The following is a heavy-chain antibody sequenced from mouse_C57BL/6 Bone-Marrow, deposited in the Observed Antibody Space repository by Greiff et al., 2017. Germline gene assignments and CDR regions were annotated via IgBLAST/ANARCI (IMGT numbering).Heavy chain of an antibody. Sequence: VQLQQPGAELVKPGASVKLSCKASGYTFTSYWMHWVKQRPGQGLEWIGMIHPNSGSTNYNEKFKSKATLTVDKSSSTAYMQLSSLTSEDSAVYYCARTQDSSGPFAYWGQGTLVTVSA. CDR2: IHPNSGST. V-gene: IGHV1-64*01. CDR1: GYTFTSYW. D-gene: IGHD3-2*02. CDR3: ARTQDSSGPFAY. J-gene: IGHJ3*01.